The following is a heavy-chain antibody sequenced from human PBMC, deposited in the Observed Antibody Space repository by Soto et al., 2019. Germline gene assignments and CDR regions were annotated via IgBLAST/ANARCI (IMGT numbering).Heavy chain of an antibody. CDR1: GGSFSGYY. D-gene: IGHD3-10*01. CDR2: INHSGST. Sequence: PSETLSLTCAVYGGSFSGYYWSWIRQPPGKGLEWIGEINHSGSTNYNPSLKSRVTISVDTSKNQFSLKLSSVTAADTAVYYCASRWFGELLYPSYNWFDPWGQGTLVTVSS. V-gene: IGHV4-34*01. J-gene: IGHJ5*02. CDR3: ASRWFGELLYPSYNWFDP.